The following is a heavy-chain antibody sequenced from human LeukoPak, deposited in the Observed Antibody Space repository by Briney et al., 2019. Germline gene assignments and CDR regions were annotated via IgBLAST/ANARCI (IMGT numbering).Heavy chain of an antibody. D-gene: IGHD3-22*01. CDR2: IYYTGSS. V-gene: IGHV4-39*06. Sequence: PSETLSLTCSVSGGSIRSSDDYWGFVRQTPGKGLEWMGSIYYTGSSHYNPSLKSRATISVDTSQNQFTLRLTSVTAADTAVYYCARFSQYSDSTYHDLDYWGQGTLVSVSS. CDR3: ARFSQYSDSTYHDLDY. J-gene: IGHJ4*02. CDR1: GGSIRSSDDY.